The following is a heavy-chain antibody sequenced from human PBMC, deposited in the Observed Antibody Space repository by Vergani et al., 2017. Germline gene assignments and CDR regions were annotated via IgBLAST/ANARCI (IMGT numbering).Heavy chain of an antibody. D-gene: IGHD3-22*01. Sequence: EVQLLESGGGLVQPGGSLRLSCAASGFTFSSYAMSWVRQAPGKGLEWVSAISGSGGSTYYADSVKGRFTISRDNSKNTLYLQMNSLRAEDTAVYYCAKDKARAYASSGYYYEPNWFDPWGQGTLVTVSS. CDR3: AKDKARAYASSGYYYEPNWFDP. CDR1: GFTFSSYA. J-gene: IGHJ5*02. V-gene: IGHV3-23*01. CDR2: ISGSGGST.